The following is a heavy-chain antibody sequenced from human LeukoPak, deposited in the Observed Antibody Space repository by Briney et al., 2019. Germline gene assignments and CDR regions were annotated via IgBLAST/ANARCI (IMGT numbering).Heavy chain of an antibody. CDR2: IYHTGST. CDR3: SRDKDDYVWGTYRW. V-gene: IGHV4-38-2*01. CDR1: GYSISSGYY. J-gene: IGHJ4*02. Sequence: SETLSLICAVSGYSISSGYYWGWVRRAPGKGLEWIGSIYHTGSTDYNPSLKSRLTISVDMSKNQFSLNLRSVTAADTAVYYCSRDKDDYVWGTYRWWGQGMLVTVSS. D-gene: IGHD3-16*01.